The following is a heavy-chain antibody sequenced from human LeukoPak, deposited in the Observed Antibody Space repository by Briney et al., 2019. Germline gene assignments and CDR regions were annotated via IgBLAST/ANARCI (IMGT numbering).Heavy chain of an antibody. CDR3: ARGFLGDYFGSGSYYVFDY. CDR1: GYTFTGYY. Sequence: ASVKVSCKASGYTFTGYYIHWVRQAPGQGLEWMGWINPNSGGTNYAQKFQGRVTMTRDTSISTAYMELSRLNSDDTAVYYCARGFLGDYFGSGSYYVFDYWGQGTLVTVSS. D-gene: IGHD3-10*01. V-gene: IGHV1-2*02. CDR2: INPNSGGT. J-gene: IGHJ4*02.